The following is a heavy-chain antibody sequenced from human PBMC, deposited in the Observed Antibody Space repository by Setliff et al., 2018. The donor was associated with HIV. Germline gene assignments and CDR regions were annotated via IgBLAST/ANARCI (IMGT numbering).Heavy chain of an antibody. CDR3: ARLLRRPTSDY. V-gene: IGHV4-39*01. D-gene: IGHD1-26*01. J-gene: IGHJ4*02. CDR2: IYYSGST. CDR1: GGSISSSSYY. Sequence: PSETLSLTCTVSGGSISSSSYYWGWIRQPPGKGLEWIGSIYYSGSTYYNPSLKSRVTISVDTSKNQFSLKLSSVTAADTAVYYCARLLRRPTSDYWGQGTLVTVS.